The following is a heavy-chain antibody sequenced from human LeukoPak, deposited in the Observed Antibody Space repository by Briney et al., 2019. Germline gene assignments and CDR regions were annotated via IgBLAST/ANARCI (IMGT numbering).Heavy chain of an antibody. CDR3: TRDGYDYGDYIY. CDR2: INSDGSST. Sequence: PGGSLRLSCAASGFTFSSYWMHWVRQAPGKGLVWVSRINSDGSSTSYADSVKGRFTISRDNAKNTLYLQMNSLRAEDTAVYYCTRDGYDYGDYIYWGQGTLVTVSS. D-gene: IGHD4-17*01. J-gene: IGHJ4*02. V-gene: IGHV3-74*01. CDR1: GFTFSSYW.